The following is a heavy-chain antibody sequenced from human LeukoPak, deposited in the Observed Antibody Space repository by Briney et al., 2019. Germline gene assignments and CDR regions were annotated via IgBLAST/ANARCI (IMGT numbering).Heavy chain of an antibody. Sequence: SVKVSCKASGYTFTGYYMHWVRQAPGQGLEWMGWINPNSGNTGYAQKFQGRVTMTRNTSISTAYMELSSLRSEDTAVYYCARGSGGNDYWGQGTLVTVSS. CDR2: INPNSGNT. CDR1: GYTFTGYY. D-gene: IGHD4-23*01. J-gene: IGHJ4*02. CDR3: ARGSGGNDY. V-gene: IGHV1-8*02.